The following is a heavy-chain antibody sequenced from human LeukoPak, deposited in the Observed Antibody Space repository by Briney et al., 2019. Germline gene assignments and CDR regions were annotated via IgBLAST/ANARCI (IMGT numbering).Heavy chain of an antibody. CDR2: IYYSGST. CDR3: ARYIYCSSTSCYRYFDY. J-gene: IGHJ4*02. D-gene: IGHD2-2*01. Sequence: SETLSLTCTVSGGSISSYYWSWIRQPAGKGLEWIGYIYYSGSTNYNPSLKSRVTISVDTSKNQFSLKLSSVTAADTAVYYCARYIYCSSTSCYRYFDYWGQGTLVTVSS. CDR1: GGSISSYY. V-gene: IGHV4-59*01.